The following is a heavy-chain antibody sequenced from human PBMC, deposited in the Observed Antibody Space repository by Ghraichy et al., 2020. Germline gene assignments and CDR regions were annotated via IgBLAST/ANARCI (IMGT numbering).Heavy chain of an antibody. J-gene: IGHJ3*01. CDR1: GFTFTSQA. CDR3: VVVGASRRWDGEDTADV. V-gene: IGHV3-23*01. CDR2: ISEDGFA. D-gene: IGHD2-15*01. Sequence: GGSLRLSCAASGFTFTSQAINWVRQAPGKGLEWVSGISEDGFAYYSASVRGRFSLLRDNSRNEVFFQLHSLRVDDTALYYCVVVGASRRWDGEDTADVWGQGTMVTVS.